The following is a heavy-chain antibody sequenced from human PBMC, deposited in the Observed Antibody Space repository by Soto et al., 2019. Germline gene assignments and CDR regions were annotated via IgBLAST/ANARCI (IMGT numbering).Heavy chain of an antibody. J-gene: IGHJ4*02. CDR3: TRERVVDVSGAVDF. D-gene: IGHD3-10*01. CDR2: FWHDGTNK. Sequence: QVQLVESGGGVVRPGRSLRLSCAASGFMFSDHTMHWVRQAPGKGLEWVASFWHDGTNKWYGDSVKGRLTISRDNFKKTLYLQMNDLGDEDTAVYYGTRERVVDVSGAVDFWGQGILVPVSS. CDR1: GFMFSDHT. V-gene: IGHV3-33*01.